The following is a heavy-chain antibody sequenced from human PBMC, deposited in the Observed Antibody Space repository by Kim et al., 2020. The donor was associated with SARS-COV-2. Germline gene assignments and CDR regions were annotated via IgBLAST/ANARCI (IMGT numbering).Heavy chain of an antibody. J-gene: IGHJ6*02. Sequence: GESLKISCKGSGYSFTSYWIGWVRQMPGKGLEWMGIIYPGDSDTRYSPSFQGQVTISADKSISTAYLQWSSLKASDTAMYYCARRFRIRDLVEYMDVWGQGTTVTVSS. CDR3: ARRFRIRDLVEYMDV. V-gene: IGHV5-51*01. CDR1: GYSFTSYW. CDR2: IYPGDSDT. D-gene: IGHD2-15*01.